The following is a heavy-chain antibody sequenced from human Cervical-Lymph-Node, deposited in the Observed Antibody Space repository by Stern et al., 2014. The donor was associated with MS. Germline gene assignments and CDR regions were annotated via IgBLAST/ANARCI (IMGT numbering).Heavy chain of an antibody. CDR1: GFNFSNYG. J-gene: IGHJ4*02. CDR2: ISVYNGNI. CDR3: TRDRGIMGTTTGDY. D-gene: IGHD1-26*01. Sequence: QVQLQQSGAEVQKPGASVKVSCKASGFNFSNYGLSWVRQAPGQGLEWMGWISVYNGNIDFAQKFQGRLTMTTDTSTSTVYMELRSLRSDDTAVYYCTRDRGIMGTTTGDYWGQGTLVSVSS. V-gene: IGHV1-18*01.